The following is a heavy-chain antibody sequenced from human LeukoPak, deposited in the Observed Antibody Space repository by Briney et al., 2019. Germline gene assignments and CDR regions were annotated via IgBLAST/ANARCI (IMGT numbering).Heavy chain of an antibody. V-gene: IGHV4-31*03. CDR3: ARAKVGYYDSSGKTPGGLVDY. CDR1: GGSISSGGYY. CDR2: IYYSGST. D-gene: IGHD3-22*01. J-gene: IGHJ4*02. Sequence: SETLSLTCTASGGSISSGGYYWSWIRQHPGKGLEWIGYIYYSGSTYYNPSLKSRVTISVDTSKNQFSLKLSSVTAADTAVYYCARAKVGYYDSSGKTPGGLVDYWGQGTLVTVSS.